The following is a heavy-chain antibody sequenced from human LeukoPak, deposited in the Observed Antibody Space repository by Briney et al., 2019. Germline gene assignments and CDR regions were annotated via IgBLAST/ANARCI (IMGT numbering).Heavy chain of an antibody. J-gene: IGHJ4*02. CDR1: GFSFSSYA. D-gene: IGHD5-12*01. Sequence: GGSLRLSCAASGFSFSSYAMSWVRQAPGKGLEWVSGLNSDGTTRYADSVKGRFTVSRDNSQNTLHLQMNSLRAEDTAIYYCAKSFGRERGYELYSFDFWGQGTLVTVSS. CDR2: LNSDGTT. CDR3: AKSFGRERGYELYSFDF. V-gene: IGHV3-23*01.